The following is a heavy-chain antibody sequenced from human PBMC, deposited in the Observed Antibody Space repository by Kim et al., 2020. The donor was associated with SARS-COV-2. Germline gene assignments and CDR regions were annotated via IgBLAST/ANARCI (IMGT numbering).Heavy chain of an antibody. Sequence: GGSLRLSCAASGFTFSSYGMHWVRQAPGKGLEWVAVIWYDGSNKYYADSVKGRFTISRDNSKNTLYLQMNSLRAEDTAVYYCARARVYSSSYNWFDPWGQGTLVTVSS. D-gene: IGHD6-13*01. CDR2: IWYDGSNK. CDR1: GFTFSSYG. CDR3: ARARVYSSSYNWFDP. V-gene: IGHV3-33*01. J-gene: IGHJ5*02.